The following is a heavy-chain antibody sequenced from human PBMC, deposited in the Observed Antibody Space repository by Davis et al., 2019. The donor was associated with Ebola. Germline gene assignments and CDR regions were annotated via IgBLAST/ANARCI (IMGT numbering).Heavy chain of an antibody. CDR2: INPNHDRG. CDR3: ARAPGCGGDRCDGRNWFDA. V-gene: IGHV1-46*01. Sequence: ASVKVSCKASGYTFSAYWLHWVRQPPGQGLEWMGIINPNHDRGSYAQSFEGRLSITRDMPANTVYMELRSLRTEDTAIYYWARAPGCGGDRCDGRNWFDAWGQGTLVTVSS. D-gene: IGHD2-21*01. J-gene: IGHJ5*02. CDR1: GYTFSAYW.